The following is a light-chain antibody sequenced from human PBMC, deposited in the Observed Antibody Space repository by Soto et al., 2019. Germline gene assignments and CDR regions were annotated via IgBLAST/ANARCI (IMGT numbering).Light chain of an antibody. J-gene: IGLJ1*01. CDR2: DVS. CDR3: SSYTSSSTRV. CDR1: SSDVGGYNY. Sequence: QSVLTQPASVSGSPGQSITISCPGTSSDVGGYNYLSWYQQHPGKAPKLIIYDVSNRPSGVSNRFSGSKSGNTASLTISGLQAEDEADYYCSSYTSSSTRVFGTGTKVTVL. V-gene: IGLV2-14*01.